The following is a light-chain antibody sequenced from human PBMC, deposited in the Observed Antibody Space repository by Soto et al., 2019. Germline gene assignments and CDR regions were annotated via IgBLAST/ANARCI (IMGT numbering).Light chain of an antibody. CDR2: GAS. CDR3: QQYRA. V-gene: IGKV3-15*01. CDR1: QSVSSN. Sequence: EIVMTQSPATLSVSPGERATLSCRASQSVSSNLAWYQQKPGQAPRLLIYGASTRATGIPARFSGSGSGTEFTLTISSLQSEDFAVYYWQQYRAFGGGTKVEIK. J-gene: IGKJ4*01.